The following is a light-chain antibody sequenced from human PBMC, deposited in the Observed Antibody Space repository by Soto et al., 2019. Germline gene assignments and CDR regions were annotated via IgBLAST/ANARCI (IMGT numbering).Light chain of an antibody. CDR3: QQYNNYWT. CDR1: QSISSW. J-gene: IGKJ1*01. V-gene: IGKV1-5*01. CDR2: DAS. Sequence: DIQMTPSPSTLSASLGDRVTITFRASQSISSWLAWYQQKPGKAPKLLIYDASSLESGVPSRFSGSGSATEFTLTISSLQPDDFATYYCQQYNNYWTFGQGTKVDIK.